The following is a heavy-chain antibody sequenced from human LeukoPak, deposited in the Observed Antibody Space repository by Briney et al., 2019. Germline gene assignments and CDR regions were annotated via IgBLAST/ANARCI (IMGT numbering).Heavy chain of an antibody. CDR1: GFTFSSYG. Sequence: GGSLRLSCAASGFTFSSYGMHWVRQAPGKGLEWVAFIRYDGSNKYYADSVKGRFTISRDNSKNTLYLQMNSLRAEDTAVYYCAKDGRQRKTYFYGSESANAFDFWGQGTMVTVSS. CDR3: AKDGRQRKTYFYGSESANAFDF. V-gene: IGHV3-30*02. D-gene: IGHD3-10*01. J-gene: IGHJ3*01. CDR2: IRYDGSNK.